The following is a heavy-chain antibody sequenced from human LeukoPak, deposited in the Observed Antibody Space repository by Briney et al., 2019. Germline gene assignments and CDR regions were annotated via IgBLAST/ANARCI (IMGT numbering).Heavy chain of an antibody. CDR2: IYTSGST. D-gene: IGHD3-3*01. CDR3: ARDGRFLEWLTDAFDI. J-gene: IGHJ3*02. V-gene: IGHV4-4*07. Sequence: SETLSLTCTVSGGSISSYYWSWIRQPAGKGLEWIGRIYTSGSTNYNPSLKSRVTMSVDTSKNQFSLKLSSVTAADTAVYYCARDGRFLEWLTDAFDIWGQGTMVTVPS. CDR1: GGSISSYY.